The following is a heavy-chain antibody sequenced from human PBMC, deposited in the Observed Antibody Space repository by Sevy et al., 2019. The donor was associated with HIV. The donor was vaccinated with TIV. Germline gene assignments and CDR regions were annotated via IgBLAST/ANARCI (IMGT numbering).Heavy chain of an antibody. CDR2: ISYDGSNK. CDR3: ARWPDYYDRIGYYYQ. V-gene: IGHV3-30*03. J-gene: IGHJ4*02. D-gene: IGHD3-22*01. CDR1: GFTFSSYG. Sequence: GGSLRLSCAASGFTFSSYGMHWVRQAPGKGLEWVAVISYDGSNKYYADSVKGRFTFSRVNSKNTLYLQMNSLRAEDTAVYYCARWPDYYDRIGYYYQWGQGTLVTVSS.